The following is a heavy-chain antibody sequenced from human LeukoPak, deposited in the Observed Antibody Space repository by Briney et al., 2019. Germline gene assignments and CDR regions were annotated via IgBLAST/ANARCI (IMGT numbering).Heavy chain of an antibody. CDR1: GGSISSVGYY. D-gene: IGHD6-13*01. V-gene: IGHV4-31*03. CDR2: IYYSGRT. Sequence: PSETLSLTCTVSGGSISSVGYYWSWLRQHPGKGLEWIGYIYYSGRTYYNPSLESRVTISLDTSKNQFPLRVSSVTAADTAVYYCARDIRLAAAGHFDYWGQGTLVTVSS. J-gene: IGHJ4*02. CDR3: ARDIRLAAAGHFDY.